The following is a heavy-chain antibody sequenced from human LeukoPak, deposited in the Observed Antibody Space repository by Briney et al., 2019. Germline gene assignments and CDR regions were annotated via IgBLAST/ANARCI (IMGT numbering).Heavy chain of an antibody. CDR1: GFTFSSYW. Sequence: GGSLRLSCAASGFTFSSYWMHLVRQAPGKGLVWVSRINSDGSSTSYADSVKGRFTISRDNAKNTLYLQMNSLRAEDTAVYYCARGTDYSNYYYFDYWGQGTLVTVSS. V-gene: IGHV3-74*01. CDR3: ARGTDYSNYYYFDY. J-gene: IGHJ4*02. D-gene: IGHD4-11*01. CDR2: INSDGSST.